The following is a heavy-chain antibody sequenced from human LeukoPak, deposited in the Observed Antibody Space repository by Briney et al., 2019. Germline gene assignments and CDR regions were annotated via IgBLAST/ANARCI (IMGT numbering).Heavy chain of an antibody. Sequence: PGGSLRLSCAASGITFSSYWMSWVRQAPGKGLEWVANIKQDGSEKYYVDSVKGRFTISRDNAKNSLYLQMNSLSAEDTAVYYCATRSATPMIAAAPEAVFDIWGQGTMVTVSS. V-gene: IGHV3-7*01. J-gene: IGHJ3*02. D-gene: IGHD3-22*01. CDR2: IKQDGSEK. CDR3: ATRSATPMIAAAPEAVFDI. CDR1: GITFSSYW.